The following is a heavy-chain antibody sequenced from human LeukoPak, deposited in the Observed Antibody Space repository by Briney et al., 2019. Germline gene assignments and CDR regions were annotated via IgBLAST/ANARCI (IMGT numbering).Heavy chain of an antibody. Sequence: GGSLRLSCAASGFTFSSYGMSWVRQAPGKGLEWISYISSSSSTIYYADSVKGRFTISRDNSKNTLYLQMNSLRAEDTAVYYCAKDIVVVVAATHFDYWGQGTLVTVSS. V-gene: IGHV3-23*01. D-gene: IGHD2-15*01. CDR1: GFTFSSYG. CDR3: AKDIVVVVAATHFDY. J-gene: IGHJ4*02. CDR2: ISSSSSTI.